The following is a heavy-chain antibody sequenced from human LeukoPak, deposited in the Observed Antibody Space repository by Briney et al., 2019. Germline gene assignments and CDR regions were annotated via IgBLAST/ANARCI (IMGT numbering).Heavy chain of an antibody. J-gene: IGHJ6*02. D-gene: IGHD2-21*01. Sequence: GGSLRLSCVASGFTVSSNYMSWVRQAPGKGLEWVSVIYSGGSTYYADSVKGRFTISRDNSKNTLYLQMNSLRAEDTAVYYYAGAVEYYYYGMDVWGQGTTVTVSS. V-gene: IGHV3-66*02. CDR1: GFTVSSNY. CDR2: IYSGGST. CDR3: AGAVEYYYYGMDV.